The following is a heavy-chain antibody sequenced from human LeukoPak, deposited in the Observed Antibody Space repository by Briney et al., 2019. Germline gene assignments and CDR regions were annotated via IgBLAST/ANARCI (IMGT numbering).Heavy chain of an antibody. V-gene: IGHV3-23*01. J-gene: IGHJ4*02. CDR2: IGGSGGST. CDR1: GFTFSSYA. Sequence: GGSLRLSCAATGFTFSSYAMSWVRQAPGKGLEWVSAIGGSGGSTYYADSVKGRFTISRDNSKNTLYLQMNSLRAGDTAVYYCAKDPSLTLGYWGQGTLVTVSS. D-gene: IGHD3-16*01. CDR3: AKDPSLTLGY.